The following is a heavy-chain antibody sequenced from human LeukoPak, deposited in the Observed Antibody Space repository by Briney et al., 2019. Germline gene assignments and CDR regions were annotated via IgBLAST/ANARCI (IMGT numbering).Heavy chain of an antibody. CDR3: AKAPSSSTSRDYYYYYYMDV. V-gene: IGHV3-23*01. CDR1: GFTFSSYA. CDR2: ISGSGGST. D-gene: IGHD2-2*01. J-gene: IGHJ6*03. Sequence: GGSLRLSCAASGFTFSSYAMSWVRQAPGKGLEWVSAISGSGGSTYYADSVKGRFTISRDNSKNTLYLQMNSLRAEDTAVYYCAKAPSSSTSRDYYYYYYMDVWGKGTTVTVSS.